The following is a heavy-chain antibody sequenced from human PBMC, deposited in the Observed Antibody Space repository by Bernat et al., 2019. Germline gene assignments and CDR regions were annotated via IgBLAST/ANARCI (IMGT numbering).Heavy chain of an antibody. CDR2: IKGDGSEN. Sequence: EVQLVESGGGLVQPGGSLRLSCAASGFTFGSYWMGWVRQAPGKGLEWVANIKGDGSENYYVDSVRGRFTISRDNAKNSLYLQMNSLGVEDTAVYYCARWLKGGGDCCGLYYWGRGTQVTVSS. CDR3: ARWLKGGGDCCGLYY. CDR1: GFTFGSYW. V-gene: IGHV3-7*01. J-gene: IGHJ4*02. D-gene: IGHD2-21*02.